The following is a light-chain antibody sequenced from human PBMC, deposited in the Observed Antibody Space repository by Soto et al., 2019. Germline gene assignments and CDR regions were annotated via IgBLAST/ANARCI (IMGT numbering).Light chain of an antibody. J-gene: IGLJ1*01. Sequence: QSVLTQPPSVSAAPGQKVTISCSVSSSNIGNNYVSWYQQLPGTAPKLLIYDNNKRPSGIPDRFSGSKSGTSATLGITGHQTGDEADYYCGTWDSSLSAGGDVFGTGTKVTVL. CDR2: DNN. V-gene: IGLV1-51*01. CDR1: SSNIGNNY. CDR3: GTWDSSLSAGGDV.